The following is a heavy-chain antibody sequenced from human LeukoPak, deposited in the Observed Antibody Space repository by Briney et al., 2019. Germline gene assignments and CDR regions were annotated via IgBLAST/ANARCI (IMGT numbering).Heavy chain of an antibody. CDR2: IYPGDSDT. CDR1: GYSFTSYW. Sequence: GESLKISCKGSGYSFTSYWIGWVRQMPGKGLEWRGIIYPGDSDTRYSPSFQSHVTISADKSISTAYLQWSSLKASDTAMYYCARRPGYCSGGSCYSGFDPWGQGTLVTVSS. V-gene: IGHV5-51*01. CDR3: ARRPGYCSGGSCYSGFDP. J-gene: IGHJ5*02. D-gene: IGHD2-15*01.